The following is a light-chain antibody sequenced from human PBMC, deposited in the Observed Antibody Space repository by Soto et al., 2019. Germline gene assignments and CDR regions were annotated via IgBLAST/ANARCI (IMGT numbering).Light chain of an antibody. CDR1: SSDIGRYNF. CDR2: EVT. Sequence: QSALTQPASVSGSPGQSITISCTGTSSDIGRYNFVSWYQQHPGKAPTVMIYEVTNRPSGVSNRFSGSKSGNTASLTISGLQAEDEADYYCSSHTSSSSWVFGGGTKVTVL. V-gene: IGLV2-14*01. J-gene: IGLJ3*02. CDR3: SSHTSSSSWV.